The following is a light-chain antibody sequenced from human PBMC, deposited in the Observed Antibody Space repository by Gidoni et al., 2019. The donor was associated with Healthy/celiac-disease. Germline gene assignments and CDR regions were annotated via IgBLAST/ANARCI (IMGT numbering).Light chain of an antibody. J-gene: IGLJ3*02. CDR2: DVS. CDR3: SSYTSSSPLV. CDR1: SSDVGGYNY. V-gene: IGLV2-14*01. Sequence: QSALTQPAYVSGSPGQSITISCTGTSSDVGGYNYVSWYQQHPGKAPKLMIYDVSNRPSGVSNRFSGSTSGNTASLTISWLQAEDEADYSCSSYTSSSPLVFGGGTKLTVL.